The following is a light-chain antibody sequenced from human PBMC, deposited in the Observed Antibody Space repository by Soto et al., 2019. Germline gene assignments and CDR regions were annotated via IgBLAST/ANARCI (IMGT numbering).Light chain of an antibody. CDR2: DDN. CDR1: RSNIGGNS. Sequence: QSVLRQPPSESAAPGQQDTISGSGRRSNIGGNSVSWYQQLPGTAPKLFIYDDNKRPSGIPDRFSGSKSGTSATLGITGFQTGDEADYYCGSWDSSLSAYVFGTGTKVTVL. V-gene: IGLV1-51*01. CDR3: GSWDSSLSAYV. J-gene: IGLJ1*01.